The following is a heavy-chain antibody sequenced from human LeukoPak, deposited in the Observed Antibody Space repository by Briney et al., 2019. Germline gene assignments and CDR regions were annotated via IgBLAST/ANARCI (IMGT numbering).Heavy chain of an antibody. D-gene: IGHD3-22*01. V-gene: IGHV3-21*01. CDR1: GFTFSSYS. CDR3: AKDHSGYYIGYFQH. CDR2: ISSSSSYI. J-gene: IGHJ1*01. Sequence: PGGSLRLSCAASGFTFSSYSMNWVRQAPGKGLEWVSSISSSSSYIYYADSVKGRFTISRDNAKNSLYLQMNSLRAEDTAVYYCAKDHSGYYIGYFQHWGQGTLVTVSS.